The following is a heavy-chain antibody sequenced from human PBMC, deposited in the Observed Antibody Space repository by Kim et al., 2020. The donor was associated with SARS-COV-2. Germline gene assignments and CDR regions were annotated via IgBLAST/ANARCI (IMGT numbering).Heavy chain of an antibody. J-gene: IGHJ6*02. V-gene: IGHV3-30*04. Sequence: GGSLRLSCAASGFTFSSYAMHWVRQAPGKGLEWVAVISYDGSNKYYVDSVKGRFTISRDNSKNTLYLQMNSLRAEDTAVYYCASVLYSSSQSLQSVYYYGMDVWGQGTTVTVSS. CDR1: GFTFSSYA. D-gene: IGHD6-13*01. CDR3: ASVLYSSSQSLQSVYYYGMDV. CDR2: ISYDGSNK.